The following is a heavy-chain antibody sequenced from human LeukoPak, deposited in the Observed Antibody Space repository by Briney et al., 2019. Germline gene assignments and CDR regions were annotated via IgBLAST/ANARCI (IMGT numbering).Heavy chain of an antibody. J-gene: IGHJ4*02. D-gene: IGHD6-19*01. Sequence: GGSLRLSCVGSGFTFSRYWLNWVRQAPGKGLEWVANMNQDGSEIYYLDSVKGRFTISRDNAKNSLSLQMNSLRGEDTAVYYCAMGGQKSIAVTVWGQGTLVTVSS. V-gene: IGHV3-7*01. CDR3: AMGGQKSIAVTV. CDR2: MNQDGSEI. CDR1: GFTFSRYW.